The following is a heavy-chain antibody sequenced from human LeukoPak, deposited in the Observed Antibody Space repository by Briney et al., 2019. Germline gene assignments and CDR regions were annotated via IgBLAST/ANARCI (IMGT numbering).Heavy chain of an antibody. CDR1: GFTFSDYY. CDR3: ARVSSGWSVDY. CDR2: ISSTSSYI. Sequence: PGGSLRLSCAASGFTFSDYYMSWIRQAPGKGLEWVSFISSTSSYIKDADSVKGRFTISRNNAKKSLYLQMNSLGAEDTAVYYCARVSSGWSVDYWGQGTLVTVSS. J-gene: IGHJ4*02. D-gene: IGHD6-19*01. V-gene: IGHV3-11*05.